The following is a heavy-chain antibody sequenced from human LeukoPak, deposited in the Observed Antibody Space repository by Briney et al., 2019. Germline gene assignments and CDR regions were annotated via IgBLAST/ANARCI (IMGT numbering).Heavy chain of an antibody. J-gene: IGHJ5*02. CDR1: GGSFSGYY. Sequence: PSETLSLTCAVYGGSFSGYYWSWIRQPPGKGLEWIGEINHSGSTNYNPSLKSRVTISVDTSKNQFSLKLSSVTAADTAVYYCARRYCSSTSCYPTGTPGGFDPWGQGTLVTVSS. D-gene: IGHD2-2*01. CDR3: ARRYCSSTSCYPTGTPGGFDP. V-gene: IGHV4-34*01. CDR2: INHSGST.